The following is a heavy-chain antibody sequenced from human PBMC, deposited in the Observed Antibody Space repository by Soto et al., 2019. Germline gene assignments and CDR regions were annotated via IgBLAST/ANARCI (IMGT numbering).Heavy chain of an antibody. CDR3: ARVLSSPDWYIPAAHMAPFDY. V-gene: IGHV4-31*03. CDR2: IYYSGST. D-gene: IGHD2-2*01. J-gene: IGHJ4*02. CDR1: GGSISSGGYY. Sequence: SETLSLTCTVSGGSISSGGYYWSWIRQHPGKGLEWIGYIYYSGSTYYNPSLKSRVTISVDTSKNQFSLKLSSVTAADTAVYYCARVLSSPDWYIPAAHMAPFDYRGQGTLVTVSS.